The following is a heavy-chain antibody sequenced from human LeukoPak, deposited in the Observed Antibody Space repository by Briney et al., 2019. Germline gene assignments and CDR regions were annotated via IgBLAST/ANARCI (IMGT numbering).Heavy chain of an antibody. Sequence: ASVKVSCKASRYTFTSYYMHWVRQAPGQGLEWMGIINPSGGSTSYAQKFQGRVTMTRDTSTSTVYMELSSLRSEDTAVYYCARGGAVVVTANNWFDPWGQGTLVTVSS. V-gene: IGHV1-46*01. CDR2: INPSGGST. CDR1: RYTFTSYY. J-gene: IGHJ5*02. D-gene: IGHD2-21*02. CDR3: ARGGAVVVTANNWFDP.